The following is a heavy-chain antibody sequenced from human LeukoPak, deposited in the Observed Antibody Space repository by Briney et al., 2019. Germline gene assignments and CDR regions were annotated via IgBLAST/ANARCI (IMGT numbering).Heavy chain of an antibody. Sequence: SETLSLTCAVYGGSFSGYYWSWIRQPPGKGLEWIGEINHSGSTYYNPSLKSRVTISVDRSKNQFSLKLSSVTAADTAVYYCAREVVVVPAARGPYFDYWGQGTLVTVSS. J-gene: IGHJ4*02. CDR1: GGSFSGYY. CDR2: INHSGST. D-gene: IGHD2-2*01. CDR3: AREVVVVPAARGPYFDY. V-gene: IGHV4-34*01.